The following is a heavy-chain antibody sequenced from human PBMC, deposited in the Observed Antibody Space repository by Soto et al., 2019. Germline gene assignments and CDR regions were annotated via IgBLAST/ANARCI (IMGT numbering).Heavy chain of an antibody. CDR1: GGSMNTYY. CDR3: AGAHMSHSDLRFDP. Sequence: SETLSLTCTVSGGSMNTYYWSWIRQPPGKGLEWIGDIYYSGDTNYNPSLKSRVTISLDMSKKQFSLNLGSVTAADTAFYYCAGAHMSHSDLRFDPWGQGTLVTVSS. J-gene: IGHJ5*02. CDR2: IYYSGDT. V-gene: IGHV4-59*01. D-gene: IGHD2-21*01.